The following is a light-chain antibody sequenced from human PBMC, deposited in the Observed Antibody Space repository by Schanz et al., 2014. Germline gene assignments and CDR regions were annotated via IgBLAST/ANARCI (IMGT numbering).Light chain of an antibody. V-gene: IGLV2-14*01. CDR2: DVS. CDR1: ASDVGGYNY. CDR3: SSHTTDTTWL. Sequence: QSALTQPASVSGSPGQSITISCTGTASDVGGYNYVSWYQQYPGKAPKLLIYDVSHRPSGVSNRFSGSKSGNTASLTISGLQAEDEADYYCSSHTTDTTWLFGGGTKLTVL. J-gene: IGLJ3*02.